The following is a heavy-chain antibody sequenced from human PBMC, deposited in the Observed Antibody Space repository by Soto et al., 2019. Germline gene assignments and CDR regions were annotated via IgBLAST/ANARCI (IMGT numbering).Heavy chain of an antibody. Sequence: QVQLVQSGAEVKKPGASVKVSCKASGYTFSSYDINWVRQATGQGLEWMGWLNPNSGDTGYAQKFQGRVTLTRNTSINTAYIELSSLTSDDTXVYYXXTSGGGWYLYWGQGTLVTVSS. V-gene: IGHV1-8*01. CDR3: XTSGGGWYLY. D-gene: IGHD6-19*01. CDR2: LNPNSGDT. J-gene: IGHJ4*02. CDR1: GYTFSSYD.